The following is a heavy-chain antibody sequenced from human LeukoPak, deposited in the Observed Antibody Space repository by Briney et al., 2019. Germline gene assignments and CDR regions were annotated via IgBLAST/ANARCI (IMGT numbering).Heavy chain of an antibody. J-gene: IGHJ5*02. Sequence: GESLKISCKGSGYSFTSYWISWVRQMPGKGLEWMGRIDPSDSYTNYSPSFQGHVTISADKSISTASLQWSSLKASDTAMYYCARRVNTMVRGVIFNWFDPWGQGTLVTVSS. D-gene: IGHD3-10*01. CDR2: IDPSDSYT. CDR3: ARRVNTMVRGVIFNWFDP. CDR1: GYSFTSYW. V-gene: IGHV5-10-1*01.